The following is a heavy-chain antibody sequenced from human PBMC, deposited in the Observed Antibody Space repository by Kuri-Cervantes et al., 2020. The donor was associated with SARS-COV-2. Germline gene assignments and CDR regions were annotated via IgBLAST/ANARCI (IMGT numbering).Heavy chain of an antibody. CDR1: GGSISSGGYS. Sequence: LRLSCAVSGGSISSGGYSWSWIRQPPGKGLEWIGYIYHSGSTYYNPSLKSRVTISVDTSKNQFSLKLSSVTAADTAVYYCARLGYSYAYARDYWGQGNLVNGSS. V-gene: IGHV4-30-2*01. D-gene: IGHD5-18*01. CDR2: IYHSGST. CDR3: ARLGYSYAYARDY. J-gene: IGHJ4*02.